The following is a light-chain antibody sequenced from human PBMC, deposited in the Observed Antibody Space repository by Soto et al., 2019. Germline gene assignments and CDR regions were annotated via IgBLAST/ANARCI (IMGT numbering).Light chain of an antibody. CDR3: QSYDSSLSGSRV. CDR1: NSNVGNNT. CDR2: ANN. J-gene: IGLJ1*01. V-gene: IGLV1-44*01. Sequence: QSVLTQPPSASGTPGQRVTISCSGSNSNVGNNTVNWYQQFPGTSPRLLIEANNQRASGVPDRFSGSKSGTSASLAITGLQAEDEADYYCQSYDSSLSGSRVFGTGTKLTVL.